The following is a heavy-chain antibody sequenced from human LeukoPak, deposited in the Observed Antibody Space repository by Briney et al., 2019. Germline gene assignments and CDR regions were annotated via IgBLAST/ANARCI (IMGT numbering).Heavy chain of an antibody. D-gene: IGHD5-24*01. J-gene: IGHJ4*02. CDR2: ISAYNGNT. CDR3: ARDLSGSYGRDGYPGSIDY. Sequence: ASVKVSCKASGYTFTSYGISWVRQAPGQGLEWMGWISAYNGNTNYAQKFQGRVTITADKSTSTAYMELSSLRSEDTAVYYCARDLSGSYGRDGYPGSIDYWGQGTLVTVSS. V-gene: IGHV1-18*01. CDR1: GYTFTSYG.